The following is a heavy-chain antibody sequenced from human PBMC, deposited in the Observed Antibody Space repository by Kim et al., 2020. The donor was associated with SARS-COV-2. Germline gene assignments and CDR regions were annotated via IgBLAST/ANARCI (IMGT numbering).Heavy chain of an antibody. D-gene: IGHD2-21*02. CDR2: ISYDGSNK. V-gene: IGHV3-30*18. Sequence: GGSLRLSCAASGFTFSSYGMHWVRQAPGKGLEWVAVISYDGSNKYYADSVKGRFTISRDNSKNTLYLHMNSLRAEDTAVYYCAKDERPCGGDCYNWYFDL. CDR1: GFTFSSYG. J-gene: IGHJ2*01. CDR3: AKDERPCGGDCYNWYFDL.